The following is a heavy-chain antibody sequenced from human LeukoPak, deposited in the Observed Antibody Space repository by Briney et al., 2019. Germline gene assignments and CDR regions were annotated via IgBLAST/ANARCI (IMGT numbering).Heavy chain of an antibody. CDR2: ISGSGGST. J-gene: IGHJ4*02. CDR1: GFTFSSYA. Sequence: GGSLRLSCAASGFTFSSYAMSWVRQAPGKGLEWVPAISGSGGSTYYADSVKGRFTISRDNSKNTLYLQMNSLRAEDTAVYYCAKIKGIVGATDFDYWGQGTLVTVSS. D-gene: IGHD1-26*01. V-gene: IGHV3-23*01. CDR3: AKIKGIVGATDFDY.